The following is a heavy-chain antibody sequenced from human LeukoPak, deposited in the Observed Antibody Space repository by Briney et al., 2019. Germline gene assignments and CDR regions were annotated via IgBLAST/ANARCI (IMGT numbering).Heavy chain of an antibody. V-gene: IGHV3-30*02. D-gene: IGHD6-13*01. CDR3: AKDLSVTAVLAPFDY. Sequence: GGSLRLSCAASGFTFSSYAMSWVRQAPGKGLEWVAFIRYDGSNKYYADSVKGRFTISRDNSKNTLYLQMNSLRAEDTAVYYCAKDLSVTAVLAPFDYWGQGTLVTVSS. CDR2: IRYDGSNK. J-gene: IGHJ4*02. CDR1: GFTFSSYA.